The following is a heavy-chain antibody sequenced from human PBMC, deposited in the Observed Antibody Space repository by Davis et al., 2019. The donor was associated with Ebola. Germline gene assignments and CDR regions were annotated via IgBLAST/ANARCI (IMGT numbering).Heavy chain of an antibody. CDR1: GYSFTSYW. CDR2: IDPSDSYT. D-gene: IGHD2-2*02. J-gene: IGHJ6*03. V-gene: IGHV5-10-1*01. CDR3: ARHAIVVVPAAIMEYYYYYYMDV. Sequence: KVSCKGSGYSFTSYWISWVRQMPGKGLEWMGRIDPSDSYTNYSPSFQGHVTISADKSISTAYLQWSSLKASDTAMYYCARHAIVVVPAAIMEYYYYYYMDVWGKGTTVTVSS.